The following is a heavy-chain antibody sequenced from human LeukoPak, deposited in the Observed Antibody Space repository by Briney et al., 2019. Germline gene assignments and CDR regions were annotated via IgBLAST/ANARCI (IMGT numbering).Heavy chain of an antibody. CDR3: ARRKGRWGHGYNYYFDY. V-gene: IGHV1-46*01. D-gene: IGHD5-24*01. CDR1: GYTFTSYD. Sequence: ASVKVSCKASGYTFTSYDMHWVRQAPGQGLEWMGTINPSGGSTTYAQKFQGRVTMTTDTSTSTVYMELSSLRSGDTAVYYCARRKGRWGHGYNYYFDYWGQGTLVTVSS. CDR2: INPSGGST. J-gene: IGHJ4*02.